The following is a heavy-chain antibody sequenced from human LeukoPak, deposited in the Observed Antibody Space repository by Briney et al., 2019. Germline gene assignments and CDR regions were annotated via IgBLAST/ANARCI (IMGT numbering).Heavy chain of an antibody. CDR3: RIMESAAAGIYYYYYGMDV. V-gene: IGHV4-39*07. J-gene: IGHJ6*02. Sequence: PSETLSLTCTVSGGSISSSSYYWGWIRQPPGKGLEWIGSIYYSGSTYYNPSLKSRVTISVDTSKNQFSLKLSSVTAADTAVYYCRIMESAAAGIYYYYYGMDVWGQGTTVTVSS. CDR2: IYYSGST. D-gene: IGHD6-13*01. CDR1: GGSISSSSYY.